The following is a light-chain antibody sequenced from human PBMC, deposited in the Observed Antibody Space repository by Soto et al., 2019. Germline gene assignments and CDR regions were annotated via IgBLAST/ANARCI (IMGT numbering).Light chain of an antibody. CDR1: SSDIV. V-gene: IGLV2-23*01. CDR3: CSYAGSSTLV. CDR2: EGS. Sequence: QSVLTQPASVSGSPGQSITISCTGTSSDIVSWYQQHPGKAPKLIIYEGSKRPSGVSNRFSGSKSGNTASLTISGLQTEDEADYYCCSYAGSSTLVFGGGTKLTVL. J-gene: IGLJ2*01.